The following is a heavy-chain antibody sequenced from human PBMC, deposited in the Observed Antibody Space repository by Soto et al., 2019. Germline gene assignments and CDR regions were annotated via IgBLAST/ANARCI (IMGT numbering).Heavy chain of an antibody. CDR1: GGTFSSYA. D-gene: IGHD3-10*01. V-gene: IGHV1-69*13. J-gene: IGHJ4*02. CDR3: ASSLYGSGSHDY. CDR2: IIPIFGTA. Sequence: SVKVSCKASGGTFSSYAISWVRQAPGQGLVWMGGIIPIFGTANYAQKFQGRVTITADESTSTAYMELSSLRSEDTAVYYCASSLYGSGSHDYWGQGTLVTVSS.